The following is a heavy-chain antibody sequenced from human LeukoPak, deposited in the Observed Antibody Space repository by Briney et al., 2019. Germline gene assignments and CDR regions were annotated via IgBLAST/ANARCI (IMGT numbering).Heavy chain of an antibody. CDR2: INHSGST. Sequence: NPSETLSLTCAVYGGSFSGYYWSWIRQPPGKGLEWIGEINHSGSTNYNPSLKSRVTISVDTSKNQFSLKLSSVTAADTAVYYCASADSSSWYWGQGTLVTVSS. V-gene: IGHV4-34*01. CDR3: ASADSSSWY. D-gene: IGHD6-13*01. CDR1: GGSFSGYY. J-gene: IGHJ4*02.